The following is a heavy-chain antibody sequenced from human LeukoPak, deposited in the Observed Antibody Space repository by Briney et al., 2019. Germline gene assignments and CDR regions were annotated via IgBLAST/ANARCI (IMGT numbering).Heavy chain of an antibody. V-gene: IGHV3-30*18. CDR2: ISYDGSNK. D-gene: IGHD6-19*01. J-gene: IGHJ4*02. CDR1: GFTFSSYG. Sequence: GRSLRLSCAASGFTFSSYGMHWVRQAPGKGLEWVAVISYDGSNKYYADSVEGRFTISRDNSKNTLYLQMNSLRAEDTAVYYCAKDWLAVAGAIDYWGQGTLVTVSS. CDR3: AKDWLAVAGAIDY.